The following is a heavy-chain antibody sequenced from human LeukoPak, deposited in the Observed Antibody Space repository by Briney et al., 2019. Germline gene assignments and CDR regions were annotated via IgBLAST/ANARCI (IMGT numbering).Heavy chain of an antibody. CDR2: IYYSGST. CDR1: GGSISSYY. Sequence: SETLSLTCTVSGGSISSYYWSWIRQPPGKGLEWFGYIYYSGSTNYNPSLKSRVTISVDTSKNQFSLKLSSVTAADTAVYYCAREIIVGATVGIWFGPWGQGTLVTVSS. V-gene: IGHV4-59*01. CDR3: AREIIVGATVGIWFGP. D-gene: IGHD1-26*01. J-gene: IGHJ5*02.